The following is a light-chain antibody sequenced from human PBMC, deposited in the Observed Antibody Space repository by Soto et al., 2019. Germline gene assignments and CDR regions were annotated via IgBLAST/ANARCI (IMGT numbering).Light chain of an antibody. CDR2: EVS. V-gene: IGLV2-14*01. Sequence: QSVLTQPASVSGSPGQSITISCTGTSSDVGCYNYVSWYQQHPGKAPKLMIYEVSNRPSGVSNRFSGSKSGNTVSLTISGLQAEDEADYYCSSYTSSSTLEVFGTGTKVTVL. CDR1: SSDVGCYNY. J-gene: IGLJ1*01. CDR3: SSYTSSSTLEV.